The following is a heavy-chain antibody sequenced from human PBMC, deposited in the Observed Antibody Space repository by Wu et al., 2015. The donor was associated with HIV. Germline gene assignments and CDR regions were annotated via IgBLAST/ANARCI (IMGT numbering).Heavy chain of an antibody. CDR3: CGGGGGVDYYDNWFDP. Sequence: QVQLVQSGAEVKKPGASVKVSCKASGYTFTNYDVNWVRQSTTQGLEWLGWMNADSGITGYARKFQGRVTMTRNTSISTAYMELSSLRSEDTAVYYWCGGGGGVDYYDNWFDPGAREPWSTVSS. V-gene: IGHV1-8*02. J-gene: IGHJ5*02. CDR2: MNADSGIT. CDR1: GYTFTNYD. D-gene: IGHD3-16*01.